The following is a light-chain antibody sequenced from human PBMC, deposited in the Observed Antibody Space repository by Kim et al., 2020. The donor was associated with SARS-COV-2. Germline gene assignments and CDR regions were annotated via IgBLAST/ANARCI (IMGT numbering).Light chain of an antibody. V-gene: IGKV3-11*01. J-gene: IGKJ1*01. Sequence: EIVLTQSPATLSLSPGERATLSCRASQSVSSQLAWYQQTPGQAPRLLMYDVPNRATGIPDRFSGSGSGTDFTLTISSLEPEDFALYYCQQRYSWPVTFGQGTKVDIK. CDR3: QQRYSWPVT. CDR2: DVP. CDR1: QSVSSQ.